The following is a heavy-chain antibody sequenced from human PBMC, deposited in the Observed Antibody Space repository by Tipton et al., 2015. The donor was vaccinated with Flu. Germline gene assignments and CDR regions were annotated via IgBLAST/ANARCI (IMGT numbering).Heavy chain of an antibody. Sequence: SLRLSCAAPGFTVSSNYMTWVRQAPGKGLEWVANIKQDGSEKYYVDSEKGRFTISRDNAKNSLYLQMNSLRVEDTAVYYCVRAIAAAGSRWGQGTLVTVSS. D-gene: IGHD6-13*01. J-gene: IGHJ4*02. CDR2: IKQDGSEK. CDR3: VRAIAAAGSR. CDR1: GFTVSSNY. V-gene: IGHV3-7*01.